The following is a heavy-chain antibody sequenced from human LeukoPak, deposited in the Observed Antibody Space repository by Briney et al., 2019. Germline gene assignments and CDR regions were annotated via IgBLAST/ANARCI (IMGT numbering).Heavy chain of an antibody. J-gene: IGHJ6*03. CDR2: IIPIFGTA. CDR1: GGTFSSYA. D-gene: IGHD3-10*01. CDR3: AIHYYGSGSPLYYMDV. Sequence: EASVKVSCKASGGTFSSYAISWVRQAPGQGLEWMGGIIPIFGTANYAQKFQGRVTITADESTSTAYMELSSLRSEDTAVYYCAIHYYGSGSPLYYMDVWGKGTTVTISS. V-gene: IGHV1-69*13.